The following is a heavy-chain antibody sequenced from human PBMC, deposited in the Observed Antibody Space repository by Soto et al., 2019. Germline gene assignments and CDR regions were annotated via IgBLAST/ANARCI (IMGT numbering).Heavy chain of an antibody. CDR3: VRGELRPRFDY. D-gene: IGHD1-7*01. CDR2: INTDGSVA. Sequence: GGSLRLSCAASGLTFRSYWMHWVRQAPGKGLVWVSRINTDGSVAMYVDSVKGRFTISRDNAKNTLYLHMNSLRAEDTAVYYCVRGELRPRFDYWGLGTLVTVSS. CDR1: GLTFRSYW. V-gene: IGHV3-74*03. J-gene: IGHJ4*02.